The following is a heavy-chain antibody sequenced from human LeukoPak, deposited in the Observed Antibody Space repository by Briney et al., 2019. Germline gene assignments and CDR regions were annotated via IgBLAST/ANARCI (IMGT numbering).Heavy chain of an antibody. D-gene: IGHD2/OR15-2a*01. CDR1: GGSFSGYY. CDR2: INHSGST. J-gene: IGHJ6*02. CDR3: ARGLNIRGYYYYYGMDV. Sequence: PSETLSLTCAVYGGSFSGYYWSWIRQPPGKGLEWIGEINHSGSTNYNPSLKSRVTMSVDTSKNQFSLKLSSVTAADTAVYYCARGLNIRGYYYYYGMDVWGQGTTVTVSS. V-gene: IGHV4-34*01.